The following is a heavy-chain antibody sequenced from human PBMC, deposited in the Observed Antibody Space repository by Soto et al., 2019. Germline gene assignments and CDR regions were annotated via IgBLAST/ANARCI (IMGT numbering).Heavy chain of an antibody. D-gene: IGHD3-10*01. V-gene: IGHV4-4*02. J-gene: IGHJ4*02. CDR1: GGSISSTNW. Sequence: SETLSLTCAVSGGSISSTNWWSWVRQPPGKGLEWIGEIYHSGSTNYNPSLKSRVTISVDKSKNQFSLKLSSVSAADTAVYYCARWSRYYYASDHWGQGTLVTVSS. CDR2: IYHSGST. CDR3: ARWSRYYYASDH.